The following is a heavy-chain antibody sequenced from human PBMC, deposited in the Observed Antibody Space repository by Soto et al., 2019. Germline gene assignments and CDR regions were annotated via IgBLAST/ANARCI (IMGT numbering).Heavy chain of an antibody. CDR2: ISSSSSYT. V-gene: IGHV3-11*06. J-gene: IGHJ3*02. Sequence: ESGGGLVKPGGSLRLSCAASGFTFSDYYMSWIRQAPGKGLEWVSYISSSSSYTNYADSVKGRFTISRDNAKNSLYLQMNSLRAEDTAVYYCARPLTYYYDSSGYVIWGQGTMVTVSS. CDR1: GFTFSDYY. CDR3: ARPLTYYYDSSGYVI. D-gene: IGHD3-22*01.